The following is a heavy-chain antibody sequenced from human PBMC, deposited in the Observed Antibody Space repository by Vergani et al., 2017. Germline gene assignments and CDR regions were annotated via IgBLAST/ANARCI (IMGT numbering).Heavy chain of an antibody. J-gene: IGHJ6*03. CDR3: ARDGVEQHRSHDYYYYYMDV. CDR2: ISYDGSNK. CDR1: GFTFSSYA. D-gene: IGHD6-13*01. V-gene: IGHV3-30*04. Sequence: VQLVESGGGVVQPGRSLRLSCAASGFTFSSYAMHWVRQAPGKGLAWVAVISYDGSNKYYADSVKGRFTISRDNSKNTLYLQMNSLRTEDTAVYYCARDGVEQHRSHDYYYYYMDVWGKGTTVTVSS.